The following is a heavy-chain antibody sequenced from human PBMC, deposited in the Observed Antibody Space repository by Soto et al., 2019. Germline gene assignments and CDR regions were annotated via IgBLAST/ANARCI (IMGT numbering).Heavy chain of an antibody. Sequence: QVQLQESGPGLVKPSETLSLTCTVSGGSVSSGGYFWSWIRQPPGKGLEWIGYISYSGSTKYNPSLESRVTISVDTSNKNFSLKLASVTAADTAMYYCARAPYSSGWPDSWGQGTLVTVSS. D-gene: IGHD6-19*01. J-gene: IGHJ4*02. CDR1: GGSVSSGGYF. CDR3: ARAPYSSGWPDS. V-gene: IGHV4-61*03. CDR2: ISYSGST.